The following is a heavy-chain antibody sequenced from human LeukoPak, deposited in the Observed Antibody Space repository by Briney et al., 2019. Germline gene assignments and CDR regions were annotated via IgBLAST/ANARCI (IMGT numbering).Heavy chain of an antibody. CDR2: IYYSGST. V-gene: IGHV4-31*01. CDR3: ARAPYSSSWYTNYYYYGMDV. CDR1: GGSISSGGYY. Sequence: SETLSLTCTVSGGSISSGGYYWSWIRQHPGKGLEWTGYIYYSGSTYYNPSLKSQVTISVDTSKNQFSLKLSSVTAADTAVYYCARAPYSSSWYTNYYYYGMDVWGQGTTVTVSS. J-gene: IGHJ6*02. D-gene: IGHD6-13*01.